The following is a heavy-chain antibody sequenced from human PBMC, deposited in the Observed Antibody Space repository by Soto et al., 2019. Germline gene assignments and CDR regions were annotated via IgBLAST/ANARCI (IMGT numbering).Heavy chain of an antibody. Sequence: EVQLVESGGGLIHPGGSMRLSCAASGFAFSNYWMHWVRQAPGKGLVWVARINRDGNTTTYADSVKGRFTISRDNSKNTLSLQMDSLRADDTGVYYCVSPRWCSGGSCYDFDNWGQVTPVTVSS. CDR1: GFAFSNYW. CDR3: VSPRWCSGGSCYDFDN. V-gene: IGHV3-74*01. CDR2: INRDGNTT. J-gene: IGHJ4*02. D-gene: IGHD2-15*01.